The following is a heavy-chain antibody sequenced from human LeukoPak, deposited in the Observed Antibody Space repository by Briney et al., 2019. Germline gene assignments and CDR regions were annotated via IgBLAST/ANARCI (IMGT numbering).Heavy chain of an antibody. CDR3: ATSNDAKIAPFDH. Sequence: SETLSLTCTVSGVSMSAYQWSWVRQSPEKGMEWIGCINTKGETSYNPSLKSRVTTSVDTSKSQFSLRLTSVTAADTAVYYCATSNDAKIAPFDHWGQGAPVTVSS. V-gene: IGHV4-4*09. CDR2: INTKGET. J-gene: IGHJ4*02. D-gene: IGHD2-21*01. CDR1: GVSMSAYQ.